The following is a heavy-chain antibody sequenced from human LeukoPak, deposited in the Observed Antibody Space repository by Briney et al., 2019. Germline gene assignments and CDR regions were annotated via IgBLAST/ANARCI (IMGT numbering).Heavy chain of an antibody. CDR2: IYYSGSN. V-gene: IGHV4-39*01. D-gene: IGHD1-1*01. CDR3: ARQWRNSWNDCFDF. CDR1: GGSISSSGYY. J-gene: IGHJ4*02. Sequence: PSETLSLTCTVSGGSISSSGYYWGWIRQTPGTGLEWIGSIYYSGSNYHNPSLKSRVSMSVDTSKNQFSLELSSVIAADTAVYNCARQWRNSWNDCFDFWGQGALVTVSS.